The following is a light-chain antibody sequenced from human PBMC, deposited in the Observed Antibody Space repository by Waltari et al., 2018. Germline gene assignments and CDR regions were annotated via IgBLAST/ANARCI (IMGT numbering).Light chain of an antibody. V-gene: IGLV1-47*01. J-gene: IGLJ3*02. CDR2: RDD. CDR1: GSNIGYNY. CDR3: AAWDDSLSGRV. Sequence: QSVLTQPPSASGTPGQRVTISCSGSGSNIGYNYVSWYHQLPGMAPKLLIYRDDERPSGVPDRFSGSKSGTSASLAISGLRSEDAGDYYCAAWDDSLSGRVFGGGTKLTVL.